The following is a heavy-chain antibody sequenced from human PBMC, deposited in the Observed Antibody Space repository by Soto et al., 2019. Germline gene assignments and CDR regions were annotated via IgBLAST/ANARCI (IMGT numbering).Heavy chain of an antibody. Sequence: QVPLVQSGAEVKKPGASVKVSCKASGYTFTSYAMHWVRQAPGQRLEWMGWINAGNGNTKYSQKFQGRVTITRDTSASTAYMELSSLRSEDTAVYYCARKRGPGYCSGGSCYSDYYYMDVWGKGTTVTVSS. D-gene: IGHD2-15*01. CDR1: GYTFTSYA. CDR2: INAGNGNT. V-gene: IGHV1-3*01. CDR3: ARKRGPGYCSGGSCYSDYYYMDV. J-gene: IGHJ6*03.